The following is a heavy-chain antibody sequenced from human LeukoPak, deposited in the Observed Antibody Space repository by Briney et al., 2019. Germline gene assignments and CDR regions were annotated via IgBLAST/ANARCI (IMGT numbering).Heavy chain of an antibody. J-gene: IGHJ4*02. D-gene: IGHD3-22*01. CDR2: IYYSGST. CDR3: ARRGDNSGYYTMYYFDY. Sequence: PSETLSLTCTVSGGSISSSAYYWGWIRQPPGKGLEWIGSIYYSGSTYYNPSLKSRVTISVDTSKNQFSLKLSSLTAADTAVYYCARRGDNSGYYTMYYFDYWGQGTLVTVSS. CDR1: GGSISSSAYY. V-gene: IGHV4-39*01.